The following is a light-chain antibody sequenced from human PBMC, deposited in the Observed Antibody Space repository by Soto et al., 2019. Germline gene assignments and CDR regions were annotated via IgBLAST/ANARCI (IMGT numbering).Light chain of an antibody. J-gene: IGLJ1*01. CDR2: DVS. Sequence: QSALTQPRSVSGSPGQSVTISCTGTSSDVGGYNYVSWYQQHPGKAPKLMIYDVSKWPSGVPHRFSGSKSGNTASLTISGLHAEDEADYYCCSYAGTYTLYVFGTGTKVTVL. CDR1: SSDVGGYNY. CDR3: CSYAGTYTLYV. V-gene: IGLV2-11*01.